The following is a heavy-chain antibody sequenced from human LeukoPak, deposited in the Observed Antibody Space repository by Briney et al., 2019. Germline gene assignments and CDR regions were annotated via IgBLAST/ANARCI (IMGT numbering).Heavy chain of an antibody. CDR3: TRESGAFSPFGF. D-gene: IGHD1-26*01. J-gene: IGHJ4*02. Sequence: SETLSLTCTVSGGSITTTTWWGWVRQPPGKGLEWIGEVHLNGATNYNPSLESRFSMSIDKSNNHLSLEVTSVTAADTAMYYCTRESGAFSPFGFWGQGTLVTVSS. CDR1: GGSITTTTW. CDR2: VHLNGAT. V-gene: IGHV4-4*02.